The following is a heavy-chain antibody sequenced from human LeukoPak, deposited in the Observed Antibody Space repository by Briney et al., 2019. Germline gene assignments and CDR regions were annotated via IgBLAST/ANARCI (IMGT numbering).Heavy chain of an antibody. CDR1: GGSISSSSYY. D-gene: IGHD4-11*01. CDR2: IYYSGST. V-gene: IGHV4-39*01. J-gene: IGHJ6*03. CDR3: ARAYSNYGLYYCYYYMDV. Sequence: SETLSLTCTVSGGSISSSSYYWGWIRQPPGKGLEWIGSIYYSGSTYYNPSLKSRVTISVDTSKNQFSLKLSSVTAADTAVYYCARAYSNYGLYYCYYYMDVWGKGPRSPSP.